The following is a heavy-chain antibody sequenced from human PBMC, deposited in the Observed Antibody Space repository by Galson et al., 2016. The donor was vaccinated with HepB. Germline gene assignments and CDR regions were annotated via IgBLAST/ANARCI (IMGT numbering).Heavy chain of an antibody. Sequence: SLRLSCAASGFTFSSYWMMWVRQAPGKGLEWVASINQDGSEKFFVDSVRGRFTISRENAKNSLYLQMSSLRVEDTALYYCAGDILREVGVHWGQGTLVTVPS. CDR3: AGDILREVGVH. CDR2: INQDGSEK. J-gene: IGHJ4*02. V-gene: IGHV3-7*04. CDR1: GFTFSSYW. D-gene: IGHD1-26*01.